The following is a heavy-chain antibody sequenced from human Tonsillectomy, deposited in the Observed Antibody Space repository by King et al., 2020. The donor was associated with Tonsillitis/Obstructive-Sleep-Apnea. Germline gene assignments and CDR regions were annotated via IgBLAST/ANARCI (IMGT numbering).Heavy chain of an antibody. CDR2: ISSSGSIM. CDR1: GFTFSDYY. J-gene: IGHJ4*02. D-gene: IGHD2-8*01. CDR3: ARGATHGEWLDY. V-gene: IGHV3-11*01. Sequence: VQLVESGGGLVKPGGSLGLSCAASGFTFSDYYMTWLRQAPGKGLEWVSYISSSGSIMNYADSVKGRFTISRDNAKNSLYLQMSSLRAEDTAVYYCARGATHGEWLDYWGQGTLVTVSS.